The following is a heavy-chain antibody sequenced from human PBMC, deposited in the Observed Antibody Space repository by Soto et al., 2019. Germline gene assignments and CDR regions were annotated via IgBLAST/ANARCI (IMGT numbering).Heavy chain of an antibody. CDR3: ARGHYYYGMDV. CDR1: NGSVSSGTYS. CDR2: IYYSGTT. J-gene: IGHJ6*02. V-gene: IGHV4-30-2*01. Sequence: SETLSLTCTVSNGSVSSGTYSWSWVRQPPGKGLEWIGYIYYSGTTYYTPSLKSRLTMSMDRVNDHFSLNLTSVTAADTAVYFCARGHYYYGMDVWGQGITVTVSS.